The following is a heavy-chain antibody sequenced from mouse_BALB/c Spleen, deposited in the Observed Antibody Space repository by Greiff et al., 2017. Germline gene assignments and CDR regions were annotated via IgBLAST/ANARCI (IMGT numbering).Heavy chain of an antibody. Sequence: VMLVESGAELVRPGSSVKISCKASGYAFSSYWMNWVKQRPGQGLEWIGQIYPGDGDTNYNGKFKGKATLTADKSSSTAYMQLSSLTSEDSAVYFCARAYGNYDAMDYWGQGTSVTVSS. J-gene: IGHJ4*01. D-gene: IGHD2-1*01. CDR3: ARAYGNYDAMDY. CDR1: GYAFSSYW. CDR2: IYPGDGDT. V-gene: IGHV1-80*01.